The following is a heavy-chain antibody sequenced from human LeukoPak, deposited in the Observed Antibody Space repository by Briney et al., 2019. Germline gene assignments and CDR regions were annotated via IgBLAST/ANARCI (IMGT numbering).Heavy chain of an antibody. Sequence: ASVKVSCKASGYTFTNYYMHWVRQAPGQGLEWMGIINPSGGGTTYAQKFQGRVSMTRDTSTSTFYMDLSSPRSEDTAVYYCARPSRYGIAVAINWGQGTLVTVSS. J-gene: IGHJ4*02. D-gene: IGHD6-19*01. CDR3: ARPSRYGIAVAIN. V-gene: IGHV1-46*01. CDR1: GYTFTNYY. CDR2: INPSGGGT.